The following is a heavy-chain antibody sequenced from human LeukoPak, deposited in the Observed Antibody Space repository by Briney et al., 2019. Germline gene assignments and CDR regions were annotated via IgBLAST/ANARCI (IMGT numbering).Heavy chain of an antibody. D-gene: IGHD3-16*01. CDR2: INPYTGGT. CDR1: GYTFTGYF. CDR3: AREITLGNWFDP. Sequence: ASVKVSCKASGYTFTGYFIHWVRQAPGQGLEWMGWINPYTGGTMYAQNFQGRVSMTRDTSISTAYMELSRLRSDDTAVYYCAREITLGNWFDPWGQGTLLTVAS. V-gene: IGHV1-2*02. J-gene: IGHJ5*02.